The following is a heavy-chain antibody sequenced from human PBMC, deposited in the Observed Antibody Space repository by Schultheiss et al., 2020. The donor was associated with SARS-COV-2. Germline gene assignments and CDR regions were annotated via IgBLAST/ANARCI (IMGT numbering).Heavy chain of an antibody. D-gene: IGHD2-15*01. V-gene: IGHV3-7*03. CDR3: AKLDAYCSGGSCYSDYFDY. CDR1: GFTFSSYA. Sequence: GGSLRLSCAASGFTFSSYAMHWVRQAPGKGLEWVANIKQDGSEKYYVDSVKGRFTISRDNSKNTLYLQMNSLRAEDTAVYYCAKLDAYCSGGSCYSDYFDYWGQGTLVTVSS. J-gene: IGHJ4*02. CDR2: IKQDGSEK.